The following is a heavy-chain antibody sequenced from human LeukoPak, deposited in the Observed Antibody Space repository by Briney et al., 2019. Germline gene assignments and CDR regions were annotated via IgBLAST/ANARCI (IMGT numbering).Heavy chain of an antibody. J-gene: IGHJ6*02. CDR1: GYTFTGYY. D-gene: IGHD2-15*01. CDR2: IIPILDIA. V-gene: IGHV1-69*04. Sequence: ASVKVSCKASGYTFTGYYMHWVRQAPGQGLEWMGRIIPILDIAKYAQKFQGRVTITADKSTGTAYMELSSLRSDDTAVYYCARVLSCTGGSCYSIYGMDAWGQGTTVTVSS. CDR3: ARVLSCTGGSCYSIYGMDA.